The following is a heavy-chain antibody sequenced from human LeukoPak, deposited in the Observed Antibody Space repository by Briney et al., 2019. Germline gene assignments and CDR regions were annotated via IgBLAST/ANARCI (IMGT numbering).Heavy chain of an antibody. CDR2: INHSGST. D-gene: IGHD2-2*01. V-gene: IGHV4-34*01. J-gene: IGHJ5*02. CDR3: ARCTSWFDP. CDR1: GGSISGYY. Sequence: SETLSLTCTVSGGSISGYYWSWIRQPPGKGLEWIGEINHSGSTNYNPSLKSRVTISVDTSKNQFSLKLSSVTAADTAVYYCARCTSWFDPWGQGTLVTVSS.